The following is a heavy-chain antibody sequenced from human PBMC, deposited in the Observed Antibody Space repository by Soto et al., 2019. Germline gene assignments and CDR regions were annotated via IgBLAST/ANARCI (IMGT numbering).Heavy chain of an antibody. V-gene: IGHV4-31*03. CDR3: ARVGTSYARRGLDV. D-gene: IGHD7-27*01. J-gene: IGHJ6*02. Sequence: SLTCNVSGGAIDSGGYYWCWIRQHPGKGLEWIGYIYYSGNTYYNPSLKSRVSISIDTSKNQFSLELISVTAADTAVYYCARVGTSYARRGLDVWGQGTTVTVSS. CDR1: GGAIDSGGYY. CDR2: IYYSGNT.